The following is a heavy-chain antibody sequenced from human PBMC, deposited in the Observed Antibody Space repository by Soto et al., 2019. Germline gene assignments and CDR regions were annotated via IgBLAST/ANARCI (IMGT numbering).Heavy chain of an antibody. V-gene: IGHV4-39*01. Sequence: QLQLQESGPGLVKPSETLSLTCTVSGGSISSSSYYWGWIRQPPGKGLEWIGSIYYSGSTYYNPSLKSRVTISVDTSKNQFSLKLSSVTAADTAVYYCASPYYDILTGYENWFDPWGQGTLVTVSS. CDR1: GGSISSSSYY. J-gene: IGHJ5*02. CDR2: IYYSGST. CDR3: ASPYYDILTGYENWFDP. D-gene: IGHD3-9*01.